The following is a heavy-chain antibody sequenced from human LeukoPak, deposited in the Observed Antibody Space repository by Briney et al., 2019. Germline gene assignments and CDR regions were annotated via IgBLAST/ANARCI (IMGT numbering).Heavy chain of an antibody. CDR1: GGSGSGYY. D-gene: IGHD6-19*01. J-gene: IGHJ6*02. CDR3: ARDGVAGTGDV. Sequence: SETLSLNCAGYGGSGSGYYWGWIRQPPGKGREGSGEINHSGSTNYNPSLKSRVTISVDTSKNQYSLKLSSVTAADTAVYYCARDGVAGTGDVWGQGTTVTVSS. V-gene: IGHV4-34*01. CDR2: INHSGST.